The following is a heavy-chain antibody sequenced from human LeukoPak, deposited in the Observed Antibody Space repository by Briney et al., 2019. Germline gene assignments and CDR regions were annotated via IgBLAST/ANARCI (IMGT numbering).Heavy chain of an antibody. CDR2: ISGSGGST. CDR3: AKGGVVPAAIVWHDSRVRFPWVSGDDAFDI. J-gene: IGHJ3*02. Sequence: PGGSLRLSCAASGFTFSSYAMSWVRQAPGKGLEWVSAISGSGGSTYYADSVKGRFTISRDNSKNTLYLQMNSLRAEDTAVYYCAKGGVVPAAIVWHDSRVRFPWVSGDDAFDIWGQGTMVTVSS. CDR1: GFTFSSYA. D-gene: IGHD2-2*01. V-gene: IGHV3-23*01.